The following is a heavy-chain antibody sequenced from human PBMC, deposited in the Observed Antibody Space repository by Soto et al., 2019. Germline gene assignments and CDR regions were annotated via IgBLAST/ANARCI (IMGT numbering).Heavy chain of an antibody. CDR3: ARRNVDIVATSYFDY. CDR2: IYYSGST. Sequence: SETLSLTCTVSGGSISSYYWSWIRQPPGKGLEWIGYIYYSGSTNYNPPLKSRVTISVDTSKNQFSLKLSSVTAADTAVYYCARRNVDIVATSYFDYWGQGTLVTVSS. V-gene: IGHV4-59*01. CDR1: GGSISSYY. D-gene: IGHD5-12*01. J-gene: IGHJ4*02.